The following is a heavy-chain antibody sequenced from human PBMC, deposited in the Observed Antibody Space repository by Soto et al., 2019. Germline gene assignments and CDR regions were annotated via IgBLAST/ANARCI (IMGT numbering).Heavy chain of an antibody. Sequence: QVQLVESGGSVVQPGRSLRLSCEASGFTFTSYAMHWVRQAPGKGLEWVAVISYDGINEYYADSVKGRFTISRDNSKNTLFLQMSSLRVEYTAVYYCARDRLRLGELSLIGYFDYWGQGTLVTVSS. D-gene: IGHD3-16*02. CDR2: ISYDGINE. J-gene: IGHJ4*02. V-gene: IGHV3-30*15. CDR3: ARDRLRLGELSLIGYFDY. CDR1: GFTFTSYA.